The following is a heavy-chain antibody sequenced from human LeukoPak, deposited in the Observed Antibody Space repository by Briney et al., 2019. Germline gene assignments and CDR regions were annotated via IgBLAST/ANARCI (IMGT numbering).Heavy chain of an antibody. J-gene: IGHJ4*02. V-gene: IGHV4-34*01. D-gene: IGHD3-10*01. CDR3: ARGGATMVRGVHGY. CDR2: INHSGST. Sequence: GSLRLSCAASGFTFSDYYMSWIRQPPGKGLEWIGEINHSGSTNYNPSLKSRVTISVDTSKNQFSLKLSSVTAADTAVYYCARGGATMVRGVHGYWGQGTLVTVSS. CDR1: GFTFSDYY.